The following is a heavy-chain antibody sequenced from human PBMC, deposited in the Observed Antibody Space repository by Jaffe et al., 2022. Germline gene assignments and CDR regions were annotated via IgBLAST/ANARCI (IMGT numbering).Heavy chain of an antibody. Sequence: QVQLQQWGAGLLKPSETLSLTCAVYGGSFSGYYWSWIRQPPGKGLEWIGEINHSGSTNYNPSLKSRVTISVDTSKNQFSLKLSSVTAADTAVYYCARAGEVATIISARWFDPWGQGTLVTVSS. CDR3: ARAGEVATIISARWFDP. CDR1: GGSFSGYY. D-gene: IGHD5-12*01. V-gene: IGHV4-34*01. CDR2: INHSGST. J-gene: IGHJ5*02.